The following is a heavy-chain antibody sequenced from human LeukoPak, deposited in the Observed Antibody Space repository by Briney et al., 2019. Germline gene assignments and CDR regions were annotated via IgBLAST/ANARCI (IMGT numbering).Heavy chain of an antibody. CDR2: IKQDGSEK. CDR1: GFTFSSYW. Sequence: GGSLRLSCAASGFTFSSYWMSWVRQAPGKGLEWVANIKQDGSEKYYVDSVKGRFTISRDNAKNSLYLQMNSLRAEDTAVYYCARDLGQQLVHFDYWGQGTLVTVSS. V-gene: IGHV3-7*01. J-gene: IGHJ4*02. CDR3: ARDLGQQLVHFDY. D-gene: IGHD6-13*01.